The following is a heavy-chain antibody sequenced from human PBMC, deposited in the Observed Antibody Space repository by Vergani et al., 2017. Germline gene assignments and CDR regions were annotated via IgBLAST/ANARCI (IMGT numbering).Heavy chain of an antibody. CDR2: IHTSGST. CDR1: GGSINSHNYY. CDR3: ARGSCLGGSCYKPLFDY. J-gene: IGHJ4*02. Sequence: QVQLQESGPGLVKPSQTLSLTCTVSGGSINSHNYYWSWIRQPAGKGLEWIGRIHTSGSTNYNPSLKSRVTMSEDTSKNLFSLNLTSVTSADTVVYFCARGSCLGGSCYKPLFDYWGQGILVTVSS. V-gene: IGHV4-61*02. D-gene: IGHD2-15*01.